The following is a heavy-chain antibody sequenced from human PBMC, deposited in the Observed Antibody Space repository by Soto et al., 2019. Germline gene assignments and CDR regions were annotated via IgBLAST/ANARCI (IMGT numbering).Heavy chain of an antibody. V-gene: IGHV1-69*01. CDR1: GGTFSSYS. D-gene: IGHD2-2*01. CDR2: IIPIFGTA. Sequence: QVQLVQSGAEVKKPGSSVKVSCKASGGTFSSYSMSWVRQAPGQGLEWMGGIIPIFGTANYAQKFQGRVTITADEFTSTAHTELRRMRSADTAVYYCAIESSSPPHYYPIGYWGQGPLVTVSS. CDR3: AIESSSPPHYYPIGY. J-gene: IGHJ4*02.